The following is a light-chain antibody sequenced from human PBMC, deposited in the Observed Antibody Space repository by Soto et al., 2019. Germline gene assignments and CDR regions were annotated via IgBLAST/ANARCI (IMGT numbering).Light chain of an antibody. CDR3: AAWDGSLNGVV. CDR2: NND. Sequence: QSVLTQPPSASGTPGQRVTISCSGSSSNIGSNTVNWYEQLPGTAPKLLIYNNDQRPSVVPDRFSASKSGTSASLAISGLQSEDEADYYCAAWDGSLNGVVFGGGTKLTVL. CDR1: SSNIGSNT. V-gene: IGLV1-44*01. J-gene: IGLJ2*01.